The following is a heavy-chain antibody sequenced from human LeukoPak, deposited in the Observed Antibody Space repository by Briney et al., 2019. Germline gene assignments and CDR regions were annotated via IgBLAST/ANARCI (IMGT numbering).Heavy chain of an antibody. CDR1: GFTFSSYG. CDR3: ARLEEQWLEKYYYGMDV. D-gene: IGHD6-19*01. V-gene: IGHV3-33*01. J-gene: IGHJ6*02. Sequence: GRSLRLSCAASGFTFSSYGMHGVRQAPGKGLEWGAVIWYDGSNKYYADSVKGRFTISRDNSKNTLYLQMNSLRAEDTAVYYCARLEEQWLEKYYYGMDVWGQGTTVTVSS. CDR2: IWYDGSNK.